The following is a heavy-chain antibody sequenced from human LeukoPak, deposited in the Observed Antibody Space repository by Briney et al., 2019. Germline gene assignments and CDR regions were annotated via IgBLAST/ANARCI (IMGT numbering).Heavy chain of an antibody. CDR3: ARDSSVFDP. V-gene: IGHV3-21*01. J-gene: IGHJ5*02. Sequence: PGGALRLSCAASGFTFSSYSMNWVRQAPGKGLEWVSSISSSSSYIYYADSVKGRLTISRDNAKNSLYLQMNSLRAEDTAVYYCARDSSVFDPWGQGTLVTVSS. CDR2: ISSSSSYI. CDR1: GFTFSSYS.